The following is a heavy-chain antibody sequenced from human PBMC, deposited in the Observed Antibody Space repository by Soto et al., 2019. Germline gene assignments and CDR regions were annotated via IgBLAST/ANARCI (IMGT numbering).Heavy chain of an antibody. CDR2: INHSGST. J-gene: IGHJ6*03. CDR1: GGSFSSYY. V-gene: IGHV4-34*01. D-gene: IGHD4-17*01. Sequence: SETLSLTCAVYGGSFSSYYWSWIRQPPGKGLEWIGEINHSGSTNYNPSLKSRVTISVDTSKNQFSLKLSSVTAADTAVYYCARLPLGDYGTRYYYYYMDVWGKGTTVTVSS. CDR3: ARLPLGDYGTRYYYYYMDV.